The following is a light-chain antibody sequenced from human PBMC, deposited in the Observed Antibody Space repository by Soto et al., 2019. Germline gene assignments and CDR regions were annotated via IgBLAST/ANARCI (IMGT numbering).Light chain of an antibody. V-gene: IGKV1-33*01. CDR1: QDISNY. CDR3: QQYDNLPG. CDR2: DAS. J-gene: IGKJ3*01. Sequence: DIQMTQSPSSLSASVGDRVTITCQASQDISNYLNWYQQKPGKAPKLLIYDASNLETGVPSRFSGSGAGTDFPFTISSLQPEDIATYYCQQYDNLPGFGPGTKVDIK.